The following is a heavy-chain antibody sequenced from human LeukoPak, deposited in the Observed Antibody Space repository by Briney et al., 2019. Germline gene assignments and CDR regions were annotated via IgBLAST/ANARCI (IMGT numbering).Heavy chain of an antibody. V-gene: IGHV1-69*13. D-gene: IGHD3-22*01. CDR1: GGTFSSYA. CDR2: IIPIFGTA. Sequence: ASVQVSCKASGGTFSSYAISWVRQAPGQGLEWMGGIIPIFGTANYAQKFQGRVTITADESTSTAYMELSSLRSEDTAVYYCARSSSGSYYFDYWGQGTLVTVSS. J-gene: IGHJ4*02. CDR3: ARSSSGSYYFDY.